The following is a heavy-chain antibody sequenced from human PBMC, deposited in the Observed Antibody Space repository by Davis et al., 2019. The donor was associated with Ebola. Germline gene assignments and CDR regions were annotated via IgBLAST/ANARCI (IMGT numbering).Heavy chain of an antibody. CDR1: GFTFSSYA. Sequence: GESLKISCAASGFTFSSYAMHWVRQAPGKGLEWVAVISYDGSNKYYADSVKGRFTISRDNSKNTLYLQMNSLRAEDTAVYYCARDSSYGSSLAYYYYGMDVWGQGTTVTVSS. CDR3: ARDSSYGSSLAYYYYGMDV. V-gene: IGHV3-30-3*01. J-gene: IGHJ6*02. D-gene: IGHD5-18*01. CDR2: ISYDGSNK.